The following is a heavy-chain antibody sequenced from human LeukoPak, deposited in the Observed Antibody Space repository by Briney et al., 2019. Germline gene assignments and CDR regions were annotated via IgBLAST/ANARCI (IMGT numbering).Heavy chain of an antibody. V-gene: IGHV4-39*01. Sequence: SETLSLTCTVSGGSISSSSYYWGWIRQPPGKGLEWIGSIYYSGSTYYNPSLKSRVTISVDTSKNQFSLKLSSVTAADTAVYCCARTRSYSSSWFDYWGQGTLVTVSS. CDR2: IYYSGST. CDR3: ARTRSYSSSWFDY. CDR1: GGSISSSSYY. J-gene: IGHJ4*02. D-gene: IGHD6-13*01.